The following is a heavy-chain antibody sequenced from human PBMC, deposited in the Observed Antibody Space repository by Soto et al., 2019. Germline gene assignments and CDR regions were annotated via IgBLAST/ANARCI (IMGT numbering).Heavy chain of an antibody. D-gene: IGHD3-10*01. V-gene: IGHV1-18*01. J-gene: IGHJ6*02. Sequence: ASVKVSCKASGYTFTSYGISWVRQAPGQGLEWIGWISAYNGNTNYAQKLQGRVTMTTDTSTSTAYMELRSLRSDDTAVYYCARDDHFYVSGSYYNVENYYYYYGMDVWGQGTTVTSP. CDR2: ISAYNGNT. CDR1: GYTFTSYG. CDR3: ARDDHFYVSGSYYNVENYYYYYGMDV.